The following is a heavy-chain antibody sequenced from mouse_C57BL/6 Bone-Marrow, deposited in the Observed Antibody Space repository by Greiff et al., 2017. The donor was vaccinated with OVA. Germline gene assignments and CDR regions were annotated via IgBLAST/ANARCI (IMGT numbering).Heavy chain of an antibody. J-gene: IGHJ4*01. CDR3: ARRSKDAMDY. CDR1: GYAFSSSW. CDR2: IYPGDGDT. Sequence: QVQLQQSGPELVKPGASLKISCKASGYAFSSSWLNWVKQRPGKGLEWIGRIYPGDGDTNYNGKFKGKATLTADKYSSTAYMQLSSLTSEDSAVCVCARRSKDAMDYGGQGTTVSVSS. D-gene: IGHD1-3*01. V-gene: IGHV1-82*01.